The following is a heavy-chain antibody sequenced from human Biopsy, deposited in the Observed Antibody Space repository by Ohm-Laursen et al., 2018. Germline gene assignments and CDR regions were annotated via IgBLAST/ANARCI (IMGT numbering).Heavy chain of an antibody. V-gene: IGHV3-21*06. J-gene: IGHJ4*02. Sequence: SLRLSCAASGFTFSSYAMEWVRQAPGKGLEWVSSIAERSTYISYADSVKGRFTIYRDNAQNSLYLQMNNLRVEDTAVYYCARERGRKSIAATDYWGQGVLVTVSS. D-gene: IGHD6-6*01. CDR3: ARERGRKSIAATDY. CDR1: GFTFSSYA. CDR2: IAERSTYI.